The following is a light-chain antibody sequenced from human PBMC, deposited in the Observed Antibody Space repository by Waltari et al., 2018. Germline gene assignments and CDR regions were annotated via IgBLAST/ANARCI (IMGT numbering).Light chain of an antibody. Sequence: SYELTQPPSVSVSPGQTASITCSADKLGNKYAYWYQQKSGQSPVLVIYKDDKRPSERFGRFAGSNCGNAATLTISGTQAMDEADYYCQAWDSGTVVFGGGTKLTVL. J-gene: IGLJ2*01. CDR1: KLGNKY. CDR3: QAWDSGTVV. V-gene: IGLV3-1*01. CDR2: KDD.